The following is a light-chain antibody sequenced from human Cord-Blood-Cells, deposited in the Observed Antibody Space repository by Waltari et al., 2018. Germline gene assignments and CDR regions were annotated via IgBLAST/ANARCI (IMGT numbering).Light chain of an antibody. J-gene: IGLJ1*01. V-gene: IGLV3-9*01. Sequence: SYELTQPLSVSVALGQTARITCGGNNIGSKNVPWYQQKPGRPPVRVTDRDSNRPSGIPERCSGSNSGNTATLTISRAQAGDEADYYGQVWDSSTVFGTGTKVTVL. CDR3: QVWDSSTV. CDR1: NIGSKN. CDR2: RDS.